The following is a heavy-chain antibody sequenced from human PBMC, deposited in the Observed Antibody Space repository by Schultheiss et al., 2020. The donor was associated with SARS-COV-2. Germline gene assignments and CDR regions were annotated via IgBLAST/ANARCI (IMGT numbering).Heavy chain of an antibody. CDR2: VRSKAYGGTT. CDR3: TREGLENSYGYPAY. D-gene: IGHD5-18*01. Sequence: GESLKISCAASGFIFSDYYMSWFRQAPGKGLEWVGFVRSKAYGGTTEYAASVKGRFTISTDDFKSVAYLQMNSLKIEDTAVYYCTREGLENSYGYPAYWGQGTLVTVSS. V-gene: IGHV3-49*03. J-gene: IGHJ4*02. CDR1: GFIFSDYY.